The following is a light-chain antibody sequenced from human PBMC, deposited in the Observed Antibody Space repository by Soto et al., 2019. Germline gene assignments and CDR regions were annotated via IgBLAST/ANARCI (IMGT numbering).Light chain of an antibody. J-gene: IGLJ1*01. V-gene: IGLV1-44*01. CDR2: SNN. CDR3: AAWDDSLKGV. Sequence: QAVLSQPPSASGTPGQVVTIACSGSSSNIGSNTVNWYQQLPGTAPKLLIYSNNQRPSGVPDRFSGSKSGTSASLAISGLQSEDEADYYCAAWDDSLKGVFGTGTKVTVL. CDR1: SSNIGSNT.